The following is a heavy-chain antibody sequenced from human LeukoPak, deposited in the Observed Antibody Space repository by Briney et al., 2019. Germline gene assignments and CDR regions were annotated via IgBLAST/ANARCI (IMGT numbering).Heavy chain of an antibody. CDR3: ARDSAGTTGY. J-gene: IGHJ4*02. V-gene: IGHV3-21*01. CDR2: ISSSSSYI. D-gene: IGHD1-7*01. CDR1: GFTFSSYS. Sequence: PGGSLRLSCAASGFTFSSYSMNSVRQAPGKGLEWVSSISSSSSYIYYADSVKGRFTISRDNAKNSLYLQMNSLRAEDTAVYYCARDSAGTTGYWGQGTLVSVSS.